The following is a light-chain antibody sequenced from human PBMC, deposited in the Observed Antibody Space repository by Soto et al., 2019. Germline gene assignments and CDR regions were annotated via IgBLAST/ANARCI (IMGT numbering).Light chain of an antibody. CDR2: WAS. Sequence: DIVLTQSPDSLAVSLVERATINCKSGQNVLYRPDNKNPLAWYQQKPGQPPKLLIYWASTRESGVPDRFSGSGSGTDFTLTISSLQAEDVAVYYCQQYYSSRTFGQGTKVDIK. J-gene: IGKJ1*01. CDR1: QNVLYRPDNKNP. V-gene: IGKV4-1*01. CDR3: QQYYSSRT.